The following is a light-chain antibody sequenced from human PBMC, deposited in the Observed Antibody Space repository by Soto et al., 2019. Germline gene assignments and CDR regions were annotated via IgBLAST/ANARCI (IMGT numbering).Light chain of an antibody. Sequence: DIQMTQSPSTLSASVGDRVTITCRASQSISSWLDWYQQKPGKAPKLLIYDASSLESGVPSRFSGSGSGTEFILSISSLQPDDVAAYYCQQYNSYSTWTFGQGTKVEIK. CDR3: QQYNSYSTWT. V-gene: IGKV1-5*01. CDR2: DAS. CDR1: QSISSW. J-gene: IGKJ1*01.